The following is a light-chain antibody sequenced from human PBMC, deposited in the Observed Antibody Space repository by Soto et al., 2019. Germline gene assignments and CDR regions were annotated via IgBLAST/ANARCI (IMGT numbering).Light chain of an antibody. Sequence: DIQMTQSPSSLSASVGDRVTITCRASQSIINFLVWFQQKPGKAPQLLIYAASRLDGGVPSRFSGSGSGTEFTLTISSLQPEDVATYYCLQHSTFPFTFGHGTKVEI. CDR1: QSIINF. CDR3: LQHSTFPFT. CDR2: AAS. J-gene: IGKJ3*01. V-gene: IGKV1-17*01.